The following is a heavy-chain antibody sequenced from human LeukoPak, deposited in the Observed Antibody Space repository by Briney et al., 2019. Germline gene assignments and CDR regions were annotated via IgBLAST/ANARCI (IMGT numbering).Heavy chain of an antibody. CDR2: MNPNSGNT. Sequence: ASVKVSCKASGYTFTSCDINWVRQATGQGLEWMGWMNPNSGNTGYAQKFQGRVTMARNTSISTAYMELSSLRSEDTAVYYCARGYYDILTGYYINWYFDLWGRGTLVTVSS. J-gene: IGHJ2*01. V-gene: IGHV1-8*01. CDR3: ARGYYDILTGYYINWYFDL. CDR1: GYTFTSCD. D-gene: IGHD3-9*01.